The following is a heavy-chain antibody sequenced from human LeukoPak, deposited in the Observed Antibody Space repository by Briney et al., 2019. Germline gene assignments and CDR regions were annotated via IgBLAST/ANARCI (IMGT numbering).Heavy chain of an antibody. J-gene: IGHJ5*02. CDR3: AKRDTTGTSNWFDP. CDR2: ISAYNGNT. D-gene: IGHD1-1*01. CDR1: GYTFTSYG. V-gene: IGHV1-18*01. Sequence: ASAKVSCKASGYTFTSYGISWVRQAPGQGLEWMGWISAYNGNTNYAQKLQGRVTMTTDTSTSTAYLELRSLRSDDTAVYYCAKRDTTGTSNWFDPWGQGTPVTVSS.